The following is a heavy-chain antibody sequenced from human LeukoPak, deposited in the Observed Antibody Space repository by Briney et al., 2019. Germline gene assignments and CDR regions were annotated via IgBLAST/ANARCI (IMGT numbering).Heavy chain of an antibody. CDR2: ISSNGGST. J-gene: IGHJ4*02. V-gene: IGHV3-64D*06. D-gene: IGHD3-10*01. Sequence: PGGSLRLSCSASGFTFSRYAMHWVRQAPGKGLEYVSAISSNGGSTYYADSVKGRFTISRDNSKNTLYLQMSSLRVDDMAVYYCVKNYYGSGTYLEFDYWGQGTLVTVSS. CDR3: VKNYYGSGTYLEFDY. CDR1: GFTFSRYA.